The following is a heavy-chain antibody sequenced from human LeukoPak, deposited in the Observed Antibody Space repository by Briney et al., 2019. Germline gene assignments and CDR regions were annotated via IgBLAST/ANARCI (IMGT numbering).Heavy chain of an antibody. CDR1: GGSISSYY. Sequence: PSETLSLTCTVSGGSISSYYWSWIRQPAGKGREWIGRIHTSGSTNYNPSPKSRVTMSVATPKNQFSLKLSSVTAADTAVYYCAGGVAVAGRRGFDYWGQGTLVTVSS. CDR2: IHTSGST. J-gene: IGHJ4*02. D-gene: IGHD6-19*01. V-gene: IGHV4-4*07. CDR3: AGGVAVAGRRGFDY.